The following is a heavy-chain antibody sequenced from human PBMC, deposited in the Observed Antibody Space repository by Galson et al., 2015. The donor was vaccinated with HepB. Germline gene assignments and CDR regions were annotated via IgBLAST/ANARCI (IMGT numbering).Heavy chain of an antibody. V-gene: IGHV3-23*01. Sequence: SLRLSCAASGFTFSTYSMSWVRQAPGKGLEWVSVINSSGGTTYYADSVKGRFSISRDNSKNTLFLQMNSLRAEDTATYYCAKSPRGLSDYWGQGTLVTVSS. CDR3: AKSPRGLSDY. D-gene: IGHD5-24*01. CDR2: INSSGGTT. CDR1: GFTFSTYS. J-gene: IGHJ4*02.